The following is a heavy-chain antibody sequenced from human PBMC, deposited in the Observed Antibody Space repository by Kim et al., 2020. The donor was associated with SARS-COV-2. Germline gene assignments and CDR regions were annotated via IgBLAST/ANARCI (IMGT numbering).Heavy chain of an antibody. J-gene: IGHJ4*02. D-gene: IGHD6-19*01. CDR3: TTDRDDSSGWLVY. Sequence: GGSLRLSCAASGFTFSNAWMSWVRQAPGKGLEWVGRIKSKTDGGTTDYAAPVKGRFTISRDDSKNTLYLQMNSLKTEDTAVYYCTTDRDDSSGWLVYWGQGTLVTVSS. CDR1: GFTFSNAW. CDR2: IKSKTDGGTT. V-gene: IGHV3-15*01.